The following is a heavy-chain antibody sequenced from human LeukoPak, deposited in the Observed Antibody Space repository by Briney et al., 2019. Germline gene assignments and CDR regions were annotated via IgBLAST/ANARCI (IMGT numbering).Heavy chain of an antibody. CDR1: GFTFSSYA. J-gene: IGHJ4*02. Sequence: GGSLRLSCAASGFTFSSYAMSWVRQAPGKGLEWVSALSGSGGSTYYADSVKGRFTISRDNSKNTLYLQMNSLRAEDTAVYYCAKLLGYGDYYFDYWGQGTLVTVSS. CDR3: AKLLGYGDYYFDY. V-gene: IGHV3-23*01. D-gene: IGHD4-17*01. CDR2: LSGSGGST.